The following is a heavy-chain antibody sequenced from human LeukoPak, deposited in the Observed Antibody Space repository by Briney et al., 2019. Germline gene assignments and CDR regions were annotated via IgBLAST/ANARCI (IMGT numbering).Heavy chain of an antibody. CDR1: GGSISSSSYS. CDR2: IYYSGST. V-gene: IGHV4-39*01. Sequence: SETLSLTCTVSGGSISSSSYSWGWIRQPPGKGLEWIGSIYYSGSTYYNPSLKSRVTISVDTSKNQFSLKLNSVTAADTAVYYCAGLDTSSAAFDIWGQGTMVTVSS. D-gene: IGHD6-6*01. J-gene: IGHJ3*02. CDR3: AGLDTSSAAFDI.